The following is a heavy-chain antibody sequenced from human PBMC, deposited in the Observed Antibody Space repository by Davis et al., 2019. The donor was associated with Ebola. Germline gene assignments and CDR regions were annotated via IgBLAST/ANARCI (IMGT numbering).Heavy chain of an antibody. J-gene: IGHJ4*02. V-gene: IGHV4-30-2*01. CDR3: ARDSWKGNWNYFDY. CDR2: IYHSGST. D-gene: IGHD1-1*01. Sequence: SETLSLTCAVSGGSISSGGYSWSWIRQPPGKGLEWIGYIYHSGSTYYNPSLKSRVTISVDRSKNQFSLKLSSVTPEDTAVYYCARDSWKGNWNYFDYWGQGTLVTVSS. CDR1: GGSISSGGYS.